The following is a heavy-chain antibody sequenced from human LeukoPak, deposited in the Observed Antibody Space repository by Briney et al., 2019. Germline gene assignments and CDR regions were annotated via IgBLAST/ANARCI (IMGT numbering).Heavy chain of an antibody. D-gene: IGHD2-2*01. CDR2: IRYDGSNK. CDR3: AKDLVPAAITSDY. Sequence: GGSLRLSCAASGFTFRSYGMHWVRQAPGKGLEWVAFIRYDGSNKYYADSVKGRFTISRDNSKNTLYLQMNSLRAEDTAVYYCAKDLVPAAITSDYWGQGTLVTVSS. V-gene: IGHV3-30*02. CDR1: GFTFRSYG. J-gene: IGHJ4*02.